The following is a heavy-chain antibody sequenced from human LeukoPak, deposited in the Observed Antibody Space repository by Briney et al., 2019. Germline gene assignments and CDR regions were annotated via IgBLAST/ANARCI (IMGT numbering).Heavy chain of an antibody. D-gene: IGHD3-3*01. J-gene: IGHJ4*02. CDR2: IYYSGST. CDR3: AGRITIFGVVMDY. Sequence: SETLSLTCNVSGGPIRSYYWSWIRQPPGKGLEWIGYIYYSGSTNYNPSLESRVTISVDTSKNQFSLKLSSVTAADTAVYYCAGRITIFGVVMDYWGQGTLVTVSS. V-gene: IGHV4-59*12. CDR1: GGPIRSYY.